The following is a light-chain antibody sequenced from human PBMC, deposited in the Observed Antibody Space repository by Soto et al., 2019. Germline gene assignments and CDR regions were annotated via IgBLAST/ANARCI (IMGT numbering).Light chain of an antibody. CDR2: DAS. CDR1: QDISDS. J-gene: IGKJ4*01. CDR3: QQYHNLPLT. Sequence: DIQMTQSPSSLSASVGDRDTITCQASQDISDSLNWYQQKPGKAPKLLIYDASNLETGVPSRFSGSGSGTDFTFTISSLQPEDIGTYFCQQYHNLPLTFGGGTKVDIK. V-gene: IGKV1-33*01.